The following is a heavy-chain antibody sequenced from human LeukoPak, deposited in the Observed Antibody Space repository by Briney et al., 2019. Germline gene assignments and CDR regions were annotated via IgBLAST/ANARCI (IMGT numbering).Heavy chain of an antibody. CDR2: ISGGGGST. V-gene: IGHV3-23*01. CDR3: AKAKGLVSGWFDP. J-gene: IGHJ5*02. D-gene: IGHD6-19*01. CDR1: GFTFTNYA. Sequence: GGSLRLSCAASGFTFTNYAMSWVRQAPGKGLEWVSGISGGGGSTYYADSVKGRFTISRDNSKNTLYLQMNSLRAEDTAVYYCAKAKGLVSGWFDPWGQGTLVTVSS.